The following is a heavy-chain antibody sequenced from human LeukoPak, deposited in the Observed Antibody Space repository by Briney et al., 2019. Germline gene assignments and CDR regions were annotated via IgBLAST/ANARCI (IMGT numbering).Heavy chain of an antibody. CDR3: SRARTGFDL. Sequence: SETLSLTCTVSRGSISDDYWSWIRQPPGKGLECIGYIYYTVSTNYNASLKSRGTISVDTSKNQLSLKLSSVTAADSAVYYCSRARTGFDLWGQGALVTVSS. J-gene: IGHJ5*02. CDR2: IYYTVST. V-gene: IGHV4-59*01. CDR1: RGSISDDY.